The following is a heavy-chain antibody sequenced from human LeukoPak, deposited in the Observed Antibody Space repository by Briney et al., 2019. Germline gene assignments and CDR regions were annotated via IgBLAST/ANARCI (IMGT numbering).Heavy chain of an antibody. CDR2: INPNSGGT. J-gene: IGHJ5*02. V-gene: IGHV1-2*02. CDR1: GYTFTGYY. CDR3: ARDLGPTPRNWFDP. Sequence: ASVKVSCKASGYTFTGYYMHWVRQAPGQGLEWMGWINPNSGGTNYAQKFQGRVTMTRDTSISTAYMELSRLRSDDTAVYYCARDLGPTPRNWFDPWGQGTLVTVSS.